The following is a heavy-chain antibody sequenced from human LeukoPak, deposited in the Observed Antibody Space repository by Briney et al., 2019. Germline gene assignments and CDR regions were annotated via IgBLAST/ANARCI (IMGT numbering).Heavy chain of an antibody. J-gene: IGHJ4*02. D-gene: IGHD3-10*01. CDR3: ARGKDGSGSYVAY. Sequence: SETLSLTCTVSGGSISSSGYYWGWIRQPPGKGLEWIGSIYYSGSTNYNPSLKSRVTISVDTSKNQFSLKLSSVTAADTAVYYCARGKDGSGSYVAYWGQGTLVTVSS. CDR2: IYYSGST. CDR1: GGSISSSGYY. V-gene: IGHV4-39*07.